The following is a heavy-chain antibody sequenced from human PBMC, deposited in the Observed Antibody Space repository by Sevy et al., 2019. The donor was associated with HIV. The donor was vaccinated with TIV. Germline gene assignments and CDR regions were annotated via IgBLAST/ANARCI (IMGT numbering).Heavy chain of an antibody. CDR3: ARDCADRFLEWSYYYYYYGMDV. CDR1: GFTFSSYQ. J-gene: IGHJ6*02. CDR2: ISSSSSTI. Sequence: GGSLRLSCAASGFTFSSYQMNWVRQAPGKGLEWVSYISSSSSTIYYADSVKGRFTISRDNAKNSLYLQMNSLRAEDTAVYYCARDCADRFLEWSYYYYYYGMDVWGQGTTVTVSS. D-gene: IGHD3-3*01. V-gene: IGHV3-48*01.